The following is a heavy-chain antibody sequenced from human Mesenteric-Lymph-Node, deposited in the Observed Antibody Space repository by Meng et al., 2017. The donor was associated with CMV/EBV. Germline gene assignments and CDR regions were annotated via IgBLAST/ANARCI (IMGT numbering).Heavy chain of an antibody. D-gene: IGHD6-13*01. Sequence: SVKVSCKASGYTFTGYYIYWVRQAPGHGLEWMGGIIPVLGIVNYAQKFQGRAKITADKSTSTAYMELSSLRSEDTAVYFCAELLYSSSSGMDVWGQGTTVTVSS. J-gene: IGHJ6*02. V-gene: IGHV1-69*10. CDR1: GYTFTGYY. CDR3: AELLYSSSSGMDV. CDR2: IIPVLGIV.